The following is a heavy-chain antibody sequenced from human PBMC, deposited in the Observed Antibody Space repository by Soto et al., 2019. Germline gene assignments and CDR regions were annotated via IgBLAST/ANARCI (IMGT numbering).Heavy chain of an antibody. V-gene: IGHV3-30-3*01. Sequence: LRLSCAASGFSFSISPMHWVRQAPGKGPEWVALISYDGTNKFYADSVKGRSTISRDNSKSTLYLQVDSLRPEDAAVYYCARDPKTSGGQHWAFNYFDSWGQGTLVTVSS. CDR3: ARDPKTSGGQHWAFNYFDS. CDR2: ISYDGTNK. J-gene: IGHJ4*02. D-gene: IGHD7-27*01. CDR1: GFSFSISP.